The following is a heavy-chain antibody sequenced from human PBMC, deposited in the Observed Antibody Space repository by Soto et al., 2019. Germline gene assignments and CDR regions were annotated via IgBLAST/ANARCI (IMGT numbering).Heavy chain of an antibody. CDR3: ARGPDCSSTSCSTWGMDV. CDR2: INPNSGGT. CDR1: GYTFTGYY. Sequence: ASVKVSCKASGYTFTGYYMHCLRQAPGQGLEWMGWINPNSGGTNYAQKFQGWVTMTRDTSISTAYMELSRLRSDDTAVYYCARGPDCSSTSCSTWGMDVWGQGTTVTVSS. V-gene: IGHV1-2*04. D-gene: IGHD2-2*01. J-gene: IGHJ6*02.